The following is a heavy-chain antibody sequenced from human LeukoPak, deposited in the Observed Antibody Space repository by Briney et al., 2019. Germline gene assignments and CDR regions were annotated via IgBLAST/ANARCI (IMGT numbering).Heavy chain of an antibody. CDR3: AKDHPRIAVADDAFDI. CDR2: ISGSGGST. D-gene: IGHD6-19*01. J-gene: IGHJ3*02. V-gene: IGHV3-23*01. Sequence: GGSPRLSCAASGFTFSSYAMSWVRQAPGKGLEWVSAISGSGGSTYYADSVKGRFTISRDNSKNTLYLQMNSLRAEDTAVYYCAKDHPRIAVADDAFDIWGQGTMVTVSS. CDR1: GFTFSSYA.